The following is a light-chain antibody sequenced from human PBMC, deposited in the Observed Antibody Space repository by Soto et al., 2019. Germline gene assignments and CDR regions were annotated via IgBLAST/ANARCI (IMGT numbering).Light chain of an antibody. J-gene: IGLJ2*01. Sequence: QSALTQPPSASGSPGQSVTISCTGTSSDVGGYNYVSWYQQHPGKAPKLMIYEVSKRPSGVPDRCSGSKSGNTASLTVSGLQAEDEADYYCSPYAGSNNLREVFGGGTKVTVL. CDR1: SSDVGGYNY. CDR3: SPYAGSNNLREV. CDR2: EVS. V-gene: IGLV2-8*01.